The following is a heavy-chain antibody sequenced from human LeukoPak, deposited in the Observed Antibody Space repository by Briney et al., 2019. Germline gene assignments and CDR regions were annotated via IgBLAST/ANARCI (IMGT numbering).Heavy chain of an antibody. J-gene: IGHJ3*02. V-gene: IGHV1-69*04. CDR2: IIPILGIA. CDR1: GGTFSSYT. Sequence: SVKVSCKASGGTFSSYTISWVRQAPGQGLEWMGRIIPILGIANYAQKFQGRVTITADKSTSTAYMGLSSLRSEDTAVYSCARDRRGADDAFDIWGQGTMVTVSS. D-gene: IGHD1-26*01. CDR3: ARDRRGADDAFDI.